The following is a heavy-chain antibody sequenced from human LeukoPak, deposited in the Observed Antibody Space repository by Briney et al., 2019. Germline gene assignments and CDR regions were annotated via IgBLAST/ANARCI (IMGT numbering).Heavy chain of an antibody. Sequence: ASVKVSCKASGGTFSSYAISWVRQAPRQGLEWMGRIIPILGIANYAQKFQGRVTITADKSTSTAYMELSSLRSEDTAVYYCARARAAARGNWFDPWGQGTLVTVSS. V-gene: IGHV1-69*04. CDR2: IIPILGIA. CDR3: ARARAAARGNWFDP. J-gene: IGHJ5*02. D-gene: IGHD6-13*01. CDR1: GGTFSSYA.